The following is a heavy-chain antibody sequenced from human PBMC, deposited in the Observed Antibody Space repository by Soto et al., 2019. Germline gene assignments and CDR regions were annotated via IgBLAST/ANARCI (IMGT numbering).Heavy chain of an antibody. CDR1: GFTFSSYG. J-gene: IGHJ6*02. CDR2: IWYDGSNK. D-gene: IGHD6-13*01. V-gene: IGHV3-33*01. CDR3: AREEAAAGLYYYYGMDV. Sequence: VGSLRLSCAASGFTFSSYGMHWVRQAPGKGLEWVAVIWYDGSNKYYADSVKGRFTISRDNSKNTLYLQMNSLRAEDTAVYYCAREEAAAGLYYYYGMDVWGQGTTVTVSS.